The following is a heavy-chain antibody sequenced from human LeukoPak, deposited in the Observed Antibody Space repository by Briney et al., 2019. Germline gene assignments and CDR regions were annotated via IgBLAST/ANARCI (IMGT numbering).Heavy chain of an antibody. CDR1: GFTLSRYA. CDR3: ARVGDFWSGYSHYYMDV. J-gene: IGHJ6*03. Sequence: LPGGSLRLYCVASGFTLSRYAMHWVRQAPGKGLEWVAFIQFDGDNKYYADSVKGRFTISRDNFQNTLYLQMNSLTVEDTAVYYCARVGDFWSGYSHYYMDVWGKGTTVTVSS. D-gene: IGHD3-3*01. CDR2: IQFDGDNK. V-gene: IGHV3-30*02.